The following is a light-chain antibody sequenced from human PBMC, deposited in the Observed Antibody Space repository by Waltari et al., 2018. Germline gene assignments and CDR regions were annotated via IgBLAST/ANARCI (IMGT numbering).Light chain of an antibody. V-gene: IGKV3D-15*01. J-gene: IGKJ2*03. CDR1: QSVSTK. CDR3: QQETNWSYS. CDR2: DAS. Sequence: EIVMTQSPATLSLSPGERATLSCRASQSVSTKLAWYQQKPGQPPRLLIYDASTRATGIPDRVSGGGSGTAFTLTISSLEPEDVAVYFCQQETNWSYSFGQGTKLEI.